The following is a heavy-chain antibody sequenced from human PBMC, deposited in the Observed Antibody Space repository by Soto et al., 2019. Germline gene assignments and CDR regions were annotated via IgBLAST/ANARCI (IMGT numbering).Heavy chain of an antibody. Sequence: PVGSLRLSCASSVCTFSSYEMNWVRQSPGKWLEWVSYISSSGSTIYYADSVKGRFTISRDNAKNSLYLQMNSLRAEDTAVYYCARGERDYDFWSGYPYYYYGMEVWGQGTTVIVSS. CDR2: ISSSGSTI. V-gene: IGHV3-48*03. CDR3: ARGERDYDFWSGYPYYYYGMEV. CDR1: VCTFSSYE. D-gene: IGHD3-3*01. J-gene: IGHJ6*01.